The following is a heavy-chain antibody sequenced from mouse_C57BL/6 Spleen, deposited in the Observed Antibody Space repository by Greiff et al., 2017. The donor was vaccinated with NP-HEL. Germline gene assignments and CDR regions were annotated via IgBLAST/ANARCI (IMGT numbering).Heavy chain of an antibody. J-gene: IGHJ4*01. V-gene: IGHV5-17*01. D-gene: IGHD2-1*01. CDR1: GFTFSDYG. CDR3: ARQPDLLWTYYAMDY. CDR2: ISSGSSTI. Sequence: EVKLVESGGGLVKPGGSLKLSCAASGFTFSDYGMHWVRQAPEKGLEWVAYISSGSSTIYYADTVKGRFTISRDNAKNTLFLQMTSLRSENTAMYYCARQPDLLWTYYAMDYWGQGTSVTVSS.